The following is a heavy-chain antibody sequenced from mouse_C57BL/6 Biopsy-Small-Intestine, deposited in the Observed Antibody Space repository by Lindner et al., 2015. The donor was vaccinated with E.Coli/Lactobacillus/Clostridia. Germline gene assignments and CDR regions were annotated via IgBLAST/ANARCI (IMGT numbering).Heavy chain of an antibody. V-gene: IGHV1-53*01. Sequence: SVKVSCKASGYTFTGYYMHWVRQAPGQGLEWMGRINPNSGGTNYAQKFQGRVTMTRDTSISTAYMEPSRLRSDDTAVYYCARVLRGNCSGGSCYFDYWGQGTLVTVSS. CDR3: ARVLRGNCSGGSCYFDY. CDR1: GYTFTGYY. D-gene: IGHD1-1*02. CDR2: INPNSGGT. J-gene: IGHJ2*01.